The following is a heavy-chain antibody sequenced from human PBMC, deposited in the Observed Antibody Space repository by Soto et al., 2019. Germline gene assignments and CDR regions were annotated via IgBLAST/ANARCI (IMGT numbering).Heavy chain of an antibody. V-gene: IGHV4-59*01. CDR3: ARATTVTTFWYYYGMDV. CDR1: GGSISSYY. Sequence: SETLSLTCTVSGGSISSYYWSWIRQPPGKGLEWIGYIYYSGSTNYNPSLKSRVTISVDTSKNQFSLKLSSVTAADTAVYYCARATTVTTFWYYYGMDVWGQGTTVTVSS. CDR2: IYYSGST. D-gene: IGHD4-4*01. J-gene: IGHJ6*02.